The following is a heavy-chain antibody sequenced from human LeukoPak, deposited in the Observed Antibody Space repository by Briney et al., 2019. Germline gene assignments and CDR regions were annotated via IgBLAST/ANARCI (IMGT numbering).Heavy chain of an antibody. D-gene: IGHD4-23*01. V-gene: IGHV3-7*01. CDR1: GFTFSSYW. J-gene: IGHJ2*01. CDR2: IKQDGSEK. Sequence: PGGSLRLSCAASGFTFSSYWMSWVRQAPGKGLEWVANIKQDGSEKYYVDSVKGRFTTSRDNAKNSLYLQMNSLRAEDTAVYYCARSRRAYGGNPGYFDLWGRGTLVTVSS. CDR3: ARSRRAYGGNPGYFDL.